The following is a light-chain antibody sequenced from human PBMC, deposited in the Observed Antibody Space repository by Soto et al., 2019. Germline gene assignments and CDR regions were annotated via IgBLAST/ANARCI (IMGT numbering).Light chain of an antibody. CDR3: QQYNSYSWT. J-gene: IGKJ1*01. CDR1: QSISSW. V-gene: IGKV1-5*03. Sequence: DIQMTQSPSTLSASVGDRVPIPCRASQSISSWLAWYQQKPGKAPKLLIYKASSLESGVPSRFSGSGSGTEFTLTISSLQPDDVATYYCQQYNSYSWTFGQGTKVDI. CDR2: KAS.